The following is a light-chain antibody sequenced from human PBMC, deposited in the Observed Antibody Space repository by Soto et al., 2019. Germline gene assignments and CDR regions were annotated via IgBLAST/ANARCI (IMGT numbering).Light chain of an antibody. Sequence: QSVLTQPASVSGSPGQSITISCTGTSSDVGGYSFVSWYQHHPGKAPKLMIYEVSNRPSGVSNRFSGSKSGNTASLTISGLQAEDEADYYCTSYRSSSTPYVFGTGTKLTVL. CDR1: SSDVGGYSF. J-gene: IGLJ1*01. CDR2: EVS. V-gene: IGLV2-14*01. CDR3: TSYRSSSTPYV.